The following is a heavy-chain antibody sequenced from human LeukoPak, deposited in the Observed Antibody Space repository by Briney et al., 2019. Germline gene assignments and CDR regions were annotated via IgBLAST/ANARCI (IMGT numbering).Heavy chain of an antibody. CDR1: GFTFSSYS. CDR2: ISSSSSYI. V-gene: IGHV3-21*01. CDR3: ARQQADSSGYKGRPLDY. Sequence: PGGSLRLSCAASGFTFSSYSMNWVRQAPGKGLEWVSSISSSSSYIYYADSVKGRFTISRDNAKNSLYLQMNSLRAEDTAVYYCARQQADSSGYKGRPLDYWGQGTLVTVSS. D-gene: IGHD3-22*01. J-gene: IGHJ4*02.